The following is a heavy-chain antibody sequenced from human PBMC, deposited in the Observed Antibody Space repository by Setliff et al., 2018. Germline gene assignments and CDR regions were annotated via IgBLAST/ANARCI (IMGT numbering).Heavy chain of an antibody. D-gene: IGHD2-21*02. Sequence: LRLSCAASGFTFYNSAMSWVRQAPGKGLEWISLIGHDDITYYADSVKGRFTVSRDISKNTVYLQMSTLRAEDTAMYYCAKDPHPAYCGGDCSFTWGQGTLVTSPQ. CDR1: GFTFYNSA. J-gene: IGHJ4*02. V-gene: IGHV3-23*01. CDR3: AKDPHPAYCGGDCSFT. CDR2: IGHDDIT.